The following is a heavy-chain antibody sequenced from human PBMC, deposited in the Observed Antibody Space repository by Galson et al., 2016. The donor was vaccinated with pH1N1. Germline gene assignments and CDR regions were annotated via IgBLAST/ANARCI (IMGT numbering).Heavy chain of an antibody. CDR2: INPNSGGR. J-gene: IGHJ4*02. CDR3: ARGSGYSGYDPENYFDY. V-gene: IGHV1-2*02. D-gene: IGHD5-12*01. Sequence: SVKVSCKASGYTFTGYYMHWVRRAPGQGLEWMGWINPNSGGRDYAQKFQGRVTMTRDTSISTAYMELSRLRPDDTAVYSCARGSGYSGYDPENYFDYWGKGTLVTVSS. CDR1: GYTFTGYY.